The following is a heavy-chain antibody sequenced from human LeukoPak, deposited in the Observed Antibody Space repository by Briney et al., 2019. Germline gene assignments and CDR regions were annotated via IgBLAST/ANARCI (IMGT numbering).Heavy chain of an antibody. J-gene: IGHJ4*02. Sequence: SETLSLTCTVSGGSISSSSYYWSWIRQPPGKGLEWIGEINHSGSTNYNPSLKSRVTISVDTSKNQFSLKLSSVTAADTAVYYCARGCSGGSCRGFDYWGQGTLVTVSS. D-gene: IGHD2-15*01. V-gene: IGHV4-39*07. CDR1: GGSISSSSYY. CDR2: INHSGST. CDR3: ARGCSGGSCRGFDY.